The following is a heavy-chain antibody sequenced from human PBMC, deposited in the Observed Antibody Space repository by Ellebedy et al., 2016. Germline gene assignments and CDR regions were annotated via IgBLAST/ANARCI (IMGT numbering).Heavy chain of an antibody. CDR2: IKSKTAGGTA. D-gene: IGHD3/OR15-3a*01. Sequence: GGSLRLXXAASGFTFSNAYMSWVRQAPGKGLEYIGRIKSKTAGGTADYVASGKGRFTISRDDSENMVYLQMNSPETEDTALYYCTADLPGLGAGEFDFWGQGTLVTVSS. CDR3: TADLPGLGAGEFDF. CDR1: GFTFSNAY. V-gene: IGHV3-15*01. J-gene: IGHJ4*02.